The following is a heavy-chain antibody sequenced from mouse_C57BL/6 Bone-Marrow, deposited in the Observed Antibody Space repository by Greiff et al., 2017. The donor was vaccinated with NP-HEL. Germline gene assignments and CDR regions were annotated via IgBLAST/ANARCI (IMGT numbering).Heavy chain of an antibody. D-gene: IGHD1-1*01. CDR1: GYAFSSYW. Sequence: VQLQQSGAELVKPGASVKISCKASGYAFSSYWMNWVKQRPGKGLEWIGQIYPGDGDTNYNGKFKGKATLTADKSFSTAYMQLSSLTSEDSAVYFCARLGTTVVATDFDYWGQGTTLTVSS. CDR2: IYPGDGDT. J-gene: IGHJ2*01. CDR3: ARLGTTVVATDFDY. V-gene: IGHV1-80*01.